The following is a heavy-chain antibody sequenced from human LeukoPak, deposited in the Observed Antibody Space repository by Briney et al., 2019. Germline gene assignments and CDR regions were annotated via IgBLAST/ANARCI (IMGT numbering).Heavy chain of an antibody. V-gene: IGHV4-30-4*08. Sequence: SQTLSLTCTVSGGSISSGDYYWNWIRQPPGKGLEWIGYIYYSGSTYYNPSLKSRLTISVDTSRNQFSLKLTSVTAADTAVYYCARGRGHGYPFSDFDYWGQGTLVTVSS. CDR1: GGSISSGDYY. CDR3: ARGRGHGYPFSDFDY. J-gene: IGHJ4*02. D-gene: IGHD5-24*01. CDR2: IYYSGST.